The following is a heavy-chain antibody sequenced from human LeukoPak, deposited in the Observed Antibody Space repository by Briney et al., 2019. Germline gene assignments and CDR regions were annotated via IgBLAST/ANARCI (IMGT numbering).Heavy chain of an antibody. Sequence: ASVKVSCKASGGTFSSYAISWVRQAPGQGLEWMGGIIPIFGTANYAQKFQGRVTITADESTSTAYMELSSLRSEDTAVYCCARSVAQVYCSGGSCYDNWFDPWGQGTLVTVSS. D-gene: IGHD2-15*01. CDR1: GGTFSSYA. V-gene: IGHV1-69*13. CDR2: IIPIFGTA. J-gene: IGHJ5*02. CDR3: ARSVAQVYCSGGSCYDNWFDP.